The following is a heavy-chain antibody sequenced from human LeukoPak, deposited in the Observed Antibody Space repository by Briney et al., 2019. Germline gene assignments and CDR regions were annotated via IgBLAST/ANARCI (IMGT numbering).Heavy chain of an antibody. V-gene: IGHV4-34*01. D-gene: IGHD4-17*01. J-gene: IGHJ4*02. CDR3: ARRVYYGPFDY. CDR2: IYYSGST. CDR1: GGSFSGYY. Sequence: SETLSLTCAVYGGSFSGYYWSWIRQPPGKGLEWIGSIYYSGSTYYNPSLKSRVTISVDTSKNQFSLKLSSVTAADTAVYYCARRVYYGPFDYWGQGTLVTVSS.